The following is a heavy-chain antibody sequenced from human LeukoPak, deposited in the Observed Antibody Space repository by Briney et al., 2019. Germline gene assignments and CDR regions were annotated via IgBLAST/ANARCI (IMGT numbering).Heavy chain of an antibody. Sequence: GASVKVPCKTSGYTFTSNAMHWVRQAPGQRLEWMGWINGGNGNTKYSQNFQGRVTFTRDTSASTAYMELNSLRSEDTSVYYCARAWIYYDGSGYYDYWGQGTLVTVSS. CDR2: INGGNGNT. CDR3: ARAWIYYDGSGYYDY. D-gene: IGHD3-22*01. V-gene: IGHV1-3*01. CDR1: GYTFTSNA. J-gene: IGHJ4*02.